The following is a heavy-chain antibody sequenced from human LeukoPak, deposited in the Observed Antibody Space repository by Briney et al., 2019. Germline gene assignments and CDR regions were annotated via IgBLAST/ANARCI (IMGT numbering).Heavy chain of an antibody. V-gene: IGHV3-23*01. J-gene: IGHJ4*02. Sequence: GGSLRLSCSASGFTFSNFFMHWVRQAPGKGLEWVSAISGSGGSTYYADSVKGRFTISRDNSKNTLYLQMNSLRAEDTAIYFCASEIAARPYFDYWGQGTLVTVSS. CDR3: ASEIAARPYFDY. CDR2: ISGSGGST. D-gene: IGHD6-6*01. CDR1: GFTFSNFF.